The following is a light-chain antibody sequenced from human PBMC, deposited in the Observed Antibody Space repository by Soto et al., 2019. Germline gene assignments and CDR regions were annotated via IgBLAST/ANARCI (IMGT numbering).Light chain of an antibody. Sequence: DIQLTQSPSFLSASVGDRVTITCRASQGISSYLAWYQQKPGKAPKLLIYAASNLQSGVPSRFSGSGSGTEFTLTISSLQPEDFATYYCQQLNSHPLTFSGGTKVGIK. CDR2: AAS. CDR3: QQLNSHPLT. CDR1: QGISSY. J-gene: IGKJ4*01. V-gene: IGKV1-9*01.